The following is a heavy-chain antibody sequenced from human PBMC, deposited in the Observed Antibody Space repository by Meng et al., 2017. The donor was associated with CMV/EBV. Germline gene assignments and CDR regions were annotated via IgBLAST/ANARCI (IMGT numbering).Heavy chain of an antibody. CDR1: GFTFSSYA. CDR2: ISGSGGST. V-gene: IGHV3-23*01. Sequence: GGSLRLSCAASGFTFSSYAMSWVRQAPGKGLEWVSAISGSGGSTYYADSVKGRFTISRDNSKNTLYLQMNSLRAEDTAVYYCAKSIVVVSAARVAAAGPLGYWGQGTLVTVSS. D-gene: IGHD2-2*01. J-gene: IGHJ4*02. CDR3: AKSIVVVSAARVAAAGPLGY.